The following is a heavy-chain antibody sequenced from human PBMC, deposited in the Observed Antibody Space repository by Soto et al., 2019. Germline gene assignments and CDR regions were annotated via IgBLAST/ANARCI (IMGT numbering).Heavy chain of an antibody. J-gene: IGHJ4*02. D-gene: IGHD1-1*01. Sequence: NPSETLSLTCTVSGGCISRYYWSWIRQRPGKGLEWIGYIYYSGSTNYTPSLKSRVTISVDTSKNQFSLKLSSVTAADTAVYYCARSGDGYNSKFEFADYWGQGTLVTVSS. CDR3: ARSGDGYNSKFEFADY. CDR1: GGCISRYY. CDR2: IYYSGST. V-gene: IGHV4-59*01.